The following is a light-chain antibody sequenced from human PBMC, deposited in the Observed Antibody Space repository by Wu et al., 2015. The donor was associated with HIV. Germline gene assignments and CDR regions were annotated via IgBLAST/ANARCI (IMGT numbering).Light chain of an antibody. CDR2: KVS. CDR1: QDLNNW. CDR3: QQFNSYTWT. J-gene: IGKJ1*01. V-gene: IGKV1-5*03. Sequence: DIQMTQSPSTLSASIGDRVTITCRASQDLNNWLAWFQQKPGKAPKLLIYKVSNLESGVPSRFSGSGSGTEFTLTISSLQPDDFATYYCQQFNSYTWTFGQGTRVEVK.